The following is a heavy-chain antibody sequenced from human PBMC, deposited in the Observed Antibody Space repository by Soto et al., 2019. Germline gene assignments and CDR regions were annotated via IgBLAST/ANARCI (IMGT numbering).Heavy chain of an antibody. CDR1: GDSVSNDNYY. CDR2: IYYSGTN. D-gene: IGHD3-16*01. Sequence: QVQLQESGPGLVKPSETLSLTCAVSGDSVSNDNYYWSWIRQTPGKGLEWIGYIYYSGTNNYNSYLKSRLSLSVDMSKNQFSLKLASVTAADTAVYFCARSQRGRTAFTFDYWGQGALVTVSS. CDR3: ARSQRGRTAFTFDY. J-gene: IGHJ4*02. V-gene: IGHV4-61*01.